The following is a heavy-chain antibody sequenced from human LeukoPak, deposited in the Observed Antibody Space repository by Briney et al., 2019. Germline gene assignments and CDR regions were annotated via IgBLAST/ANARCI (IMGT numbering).Heavy chain of an antibody. J-gene: IGHJ4*02. CDR2: IGSAGDT. CDR3: ARGVPGGLDY. Sequence: AGGSLRLSCAASGFTFSNYDMHWVRQATGKGLEWVSGIGSAGDTNYLGSVKGRFTISRENAKNSLYLQMNSLRAGDTAVYYCARGVPGGLDYWGQGTLVTVSS. V-gene: IGHV3-13*04. CDR1: GFTFSNYD. D-gene: IGHD3-10*01.